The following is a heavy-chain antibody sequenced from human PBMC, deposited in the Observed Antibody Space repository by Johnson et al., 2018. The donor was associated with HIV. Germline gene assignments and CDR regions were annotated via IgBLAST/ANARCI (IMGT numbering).Heavy chain of an antibody. Sequence: VQLVESGGGAVRPGGSLRLSCVVSGFTFEDYGMSWVRQAPGKGLEWVSAINWNGGSTTYADSVKGRFIISRDNAKNSLNLQMNSLRDEDTAFYYCARGRLISMIVSAWAFDIWGQGTMVTVSS. CDR2: INWNGGST. CDR1: GFTFEDYG. J-gene: IGHJ3*02. CDR3: ARGRLISMIVSAWAFDI. D-gene: IGHD3-22*01. V-gene: IGHV3-20*04.